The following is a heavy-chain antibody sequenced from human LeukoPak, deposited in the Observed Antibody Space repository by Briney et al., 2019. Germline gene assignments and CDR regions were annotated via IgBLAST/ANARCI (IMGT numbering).Heavy chain of an antibody. V-gene: IGHV3-74*01. J-gene: IGHJ4*02. Sequence: GGSLRLSCAASGFTFSNHWMHWVRQAPGKGLVWVSRINSDGSGTSYADSVKGRFTISRDNAKNAPYLQMNSLRAEDTALYYCARDSIPVSVYFDHWGQGTLVTVSS. D-gene: IGHD6-19*01. CDR1: GFTFSNHW. CDR2: INSDGSGT. CDR3: ARDSIPVSVYFDH.